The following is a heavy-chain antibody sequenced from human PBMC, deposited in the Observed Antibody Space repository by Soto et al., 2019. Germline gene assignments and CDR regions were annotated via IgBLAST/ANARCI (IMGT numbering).Heavy chain of an antibody. CDR1: GYTFTSNG. V-gene: IGHV1-18*04. CDR2: INTYNGNT. Sequence: ASVKVSCKASGYTFTSNGISWVRQAPGQGLEWLGWINTYNGNTNYAQKFPGRVSMTTDTSVSTAYMELMSLTSDDTAVYYCARPTGWGYSSSWYHAFDIWGQGTMVTVSS. J-gene: IGHJ3*02. CDR3: ARPTGWGYSSSWYHAFDI. D-gene: IGHD6-13*01.